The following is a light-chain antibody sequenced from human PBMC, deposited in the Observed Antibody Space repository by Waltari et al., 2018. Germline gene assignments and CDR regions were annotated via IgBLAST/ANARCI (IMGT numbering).Light chain of an antibody. Sequence: QSVLTQPPSVSGAPGQRVTISCTGSSSNIGAGYDVHWYQQFPGTAPRLLIRANNNRPVGVPDRFSGSTSGTSASLAVTGLQAEDEADYFCQSFDSSLSSHVFGTGTKVTVL. CDR1: SSNIGAGYD. V-gene: IGLV1-40*01. J-gene: IGLJ1*01. CDR2: ANN. CDR3: QSFDSSLSSHV.